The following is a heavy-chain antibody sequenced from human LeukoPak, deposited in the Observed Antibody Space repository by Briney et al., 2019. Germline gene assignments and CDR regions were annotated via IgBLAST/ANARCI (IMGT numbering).Heavy chain of an antibody. CDR2: IYYSGST. D-gene: IGHD4-17*01. Sequence: PSETLSLTCTVSGGSISSGSYYWSWIRQPAGKGLEWIGRIYYSGSTNYNPSLKSRVTISVDTSKNQFSLKLSSVTAADTAVYYCARGYTVTTPDYWGQGTLVTVSS. V-gene: IGHV4-61*10. CDR1: GGSISSGSYY. CDR3: ARGYTVTTPDY. J-gene: IGHJ4*02.